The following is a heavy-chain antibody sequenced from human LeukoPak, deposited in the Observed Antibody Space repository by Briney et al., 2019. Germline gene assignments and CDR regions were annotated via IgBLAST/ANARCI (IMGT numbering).Heavy chain of an antibody. CDR2: ISSTNNNI. Sequence: GGSLRLSCAASGFTFSSYTMNWVRQAPGKGLEWVSSISSTNNNIHHADSVKGRFTISRDNAKNSLYLQMNSLRAEDTAVYYCAGGYYAGYWGQGTQVTVSS. CDR3: AGGYYAGY. D-gene: IGHD2-2*01. V-gene: IGHV3-21*01. CDR1: GFTFSSYT. J-gene: IGHJ4*02.